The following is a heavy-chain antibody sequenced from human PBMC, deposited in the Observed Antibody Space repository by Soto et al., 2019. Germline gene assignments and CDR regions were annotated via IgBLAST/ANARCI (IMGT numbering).Heavy chain of an antibody. CDR3: ARYEFDSSGYCRTFDY. CDR1: GGSGSSSNW. V-gene: IGHV4-4*02. D-gene: IGHD3-22*01. Sequence: QVQLQESGPGLVKLSGTLSLTCSVSGGSGSSSNWWSWVRQPPGKGREWIEEIDHSGITNYQPSLKSRVTISVDKSKNQFSLKLSSVTAADTAVYYCARYEFDSSGYCRTFDYWGQGTLVTVSS. J-gene: IGHJ4*02. CDR2: IDHSGIT.